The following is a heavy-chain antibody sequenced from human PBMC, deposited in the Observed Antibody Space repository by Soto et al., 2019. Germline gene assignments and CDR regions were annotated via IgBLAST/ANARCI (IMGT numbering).Heavy chain of an antibody. D-gene: IGHD3-10*01. J-gene: IGHJ4*02. CDR3: ARGNYDSDY. V-gene: IGHV4-59*01. CDR2: IYYGGIT. CDR1: GASISDYY. Sequence: SETLSLTCTVSGASISDYYWSWIRQPPGKGLEWIGYIYYGGITNYNPSLKSRVTISVDTSKNQFSLKLTSVTAADTAVYYCARGNYDSDYWGQGALVTVS.